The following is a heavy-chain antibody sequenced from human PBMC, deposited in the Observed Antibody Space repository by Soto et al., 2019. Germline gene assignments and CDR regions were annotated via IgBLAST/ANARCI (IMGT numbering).Heavy chain of an antibody. CDR2: FDAEDDET. D-gene: IGHD1-1*01. J-gene: IGHJ4*02. CDR1: GYTFTGVY. CDR3: ARKGTGHPSDS. Sequence: GASVKVSCKVSGYTFTGVYMHWVRQTPGKGLEWMGGFDAEDDETIYAQNFQGRVTMTEDTSTDTAYMELRSLRSDDAAMYYCARKGTGHPSDSWGQGTLVTVSS. V-gene: IGHV1-24*01.